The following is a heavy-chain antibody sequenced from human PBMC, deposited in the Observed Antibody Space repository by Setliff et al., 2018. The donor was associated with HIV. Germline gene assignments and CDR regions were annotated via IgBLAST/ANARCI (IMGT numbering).Heavy chain of an antibody. CDR2: MNPNSGNT. CDR3: AKDDRYYYDTSDSPSNWFDP. CDR1: GYTFTSYD. V-gene: IGHV1-8*02. J-gene: IGHJ5*02. D-gene: IGHD3-22*01. Sequence: GASVKVSCKASGYTFTSYDINWVRQATGQGLEWMGWMNPNSGNTDYAQKFQGRVTMTRNTSTHTVYMELSSLRSEDTAVYYCAKDDRYYYDTSDSPSNWFDPWGQGSLVTVSS.